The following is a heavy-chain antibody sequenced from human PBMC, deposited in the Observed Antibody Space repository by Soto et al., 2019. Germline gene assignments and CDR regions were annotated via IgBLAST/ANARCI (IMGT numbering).Heavy chain of an antibody. Sequence: EMQLLESGGDLVQPGGSLRLSCAASGFAFSNYAMTWVRQAPGKGLEYVSAISGSGISTYYADSMKGRFIISRDNSRNTLFLHIDSLRAEDTAVYYCSKDRDDIEMVDAFKMWGQGTMVSVSS. J-gene: IGHJ3*02. CDR3: SKDRDDIEMVDAFKM. CDR2: ISGSGIST. D-gene: IGHD2-15*01. CDR1: GFAFSNYA. V-gene: IGHV3-23*01.